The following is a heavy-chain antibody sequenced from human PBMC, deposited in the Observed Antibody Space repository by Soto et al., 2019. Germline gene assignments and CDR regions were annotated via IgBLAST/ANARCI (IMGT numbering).Heavy chain of an antibody. CDR2: IYYSGST. V-gene: IGHV4-30-4*01. CDR1: AGSISSGDYY. D-gene: IGHD3-3*01. CDR3: ARFFWGSITIFGVVMRGSYFDY. J-gene: IGHJ4*02. Sequence: PSETMSLTCTVSAGSISSGDYYWSWIRQPPGKGLEWIGYIYYSGSTYYNPSLKSRVTISVDTSKNQFSLKLSSVPAADPAVYYCARFFWGSITIFGVVMRGSYFDYWGQGTLVTVSS.